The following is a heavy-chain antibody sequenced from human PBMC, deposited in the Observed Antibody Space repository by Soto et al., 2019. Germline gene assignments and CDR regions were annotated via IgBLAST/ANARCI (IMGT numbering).Heavy chain of an antibody. V-gene: IGHV3-23*01. CDR3: ARGYYTNPWY. Sequence: VQLLESGGGLVQPGGSLRVSCAASGFTFSSSAMSWVRQAPGKGLEWVSAITTGGNITYYADSVRGRFTISRDNSRNILYPQMNSLRAEDTAVYYCARGYYTNPWYWGQGTLVTVSS. J-gene: IGHJ4*02. D-gene: IGHD1-26*01. CDR2: ITTGGNIT. CDR1: GFTFSSSA.